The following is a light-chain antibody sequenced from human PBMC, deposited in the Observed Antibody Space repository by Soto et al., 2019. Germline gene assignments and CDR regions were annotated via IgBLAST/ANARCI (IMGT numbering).Light chain of an antibody. Sequence: TQSPSTLSVSPGERATLSCRASQSVSSNYLAWYQQKPGQAPRLLIYGASTRATGVPDRFSGSGSGTDFTLTISRLEPEEFAVYHCQQYGSLSWTFGQGTKV. CDR3: QQYGSLSWT. J-gene: IGKJ1*01. V-gene: IGKV3-20*01. CDR2: GAS. CDR1: QSVSSNY.